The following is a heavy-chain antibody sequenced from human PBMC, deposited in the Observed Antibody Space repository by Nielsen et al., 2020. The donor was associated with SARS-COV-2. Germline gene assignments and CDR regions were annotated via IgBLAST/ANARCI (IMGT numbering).Heavy chain of an antibody. D-gene: IGHD3-9*01. CDR2: INHSGST. Sequence: WIRQPPGKGLEWIGEINHSGSTNYNPSLKSRVTISVDTSKNQFSLKLSSVTAADTAVYYCARTAAGGYYDILTSYQSENAFDIWGQGTMVTVSS. V-gene: IGHV4-34*01. J-gene: IGHJ3*02. CDR3: ARTAAGGYYDILTSYQSENAFDI.